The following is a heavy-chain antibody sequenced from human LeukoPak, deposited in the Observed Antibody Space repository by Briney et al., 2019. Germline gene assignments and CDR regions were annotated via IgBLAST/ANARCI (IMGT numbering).Heavy chain of an antibody. CDR1: GFTFSSYA. Sequence: GGSLRLSCAASGFTFSSYAMSWVRQAPGKGLEWVSAISGSGGSTYYADSVKGRFTISRDNSKNTLYLQMNSLRAEDTAVYYCAKNYYGSRSYYLYFDYWGQGTLVTVSS. CDR3: AKNYYGSRSYYLYFDY. CDR2: ISGSGGST. V-gene: IGHV3-23*01. D-gene: IGHD3-10*01. J-gene: IGHJ4*02.